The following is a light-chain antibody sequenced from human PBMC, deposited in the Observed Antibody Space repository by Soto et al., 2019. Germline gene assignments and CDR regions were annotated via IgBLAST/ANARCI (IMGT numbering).Light chain of an antibody. CDR2: GAS. Sequence: EIVLTQSPATLSVSPGERATLSCRASQSVSNNVAWFQQMPVQAPRLLIFGASTRATGIPARFSVSGSGTDFTLTISSPQSEDFAVYFCQQYNNWPQATFGQGTKLDIK. V-gene: IGKV3-15*01. CDR1: QSVSNN. CDR3: QQYNNWPQAT. J-gene: IGKJ2*01.